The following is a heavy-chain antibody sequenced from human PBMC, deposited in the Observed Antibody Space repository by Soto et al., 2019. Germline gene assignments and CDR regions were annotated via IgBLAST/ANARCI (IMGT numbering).Heavy chain of an antibody. CDR2: IGTAGDT. V-gene: IGHV3-13*01. CDR1: GFTFSSYD. Sequence: EVQLVESGGGLVQPGGSLRLSCAASGFTFSSYDMHWVRQATGKGLEWVSAIGTAGDTYYPGSVKGRFTISRENDKNSLYLQMNSLGAEDTAVYYWAGGPLRYGPPPGMDVWGQGTTVTVSS. CDR3: AGGPLRYGPPPGMDV. D-gene: IGHD3-9*01. J-gene: IGHJ6*02.